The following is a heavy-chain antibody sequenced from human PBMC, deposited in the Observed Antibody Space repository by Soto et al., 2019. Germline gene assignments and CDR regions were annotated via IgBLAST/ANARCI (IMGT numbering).Heavy chain of an antibody. CDR3: AKAYPFRYYYDSSGFFDY. Sequence: GGSLRLSCAASGFTFSSYAMSWVRQAPGKGLEWVSAISGSGGSTYYADSVKGRFTISRDNSKNTLYLQMNSLRAEDTAVYYCAKAYPFRYYYDSSGFFDYWGQGTLVTVSS. V-gene: IGHV3-23*01. CDR2: ISGSGGST. D-gene: IGHD3-22*01. J-gene: IGHJ4*02. CDR1: GFTFSSYA.